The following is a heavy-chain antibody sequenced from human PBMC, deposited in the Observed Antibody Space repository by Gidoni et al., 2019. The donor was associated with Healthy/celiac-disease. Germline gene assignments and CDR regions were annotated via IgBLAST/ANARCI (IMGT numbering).Heavy chain of an antibody. CDR3: AREGVAAAGFDY. J-gene: IGHJ4*02. CDR2: IYTSGST. CDR1: GGSISSGSYY. V-gene: IGHV4-61*02. D-gene: IGHD6-13*01. Sequence: QVQLQESGPGLVKPSQTLSLTCTVSGGSISSGSYYWSWIRQPAGKGLEWIGRIYTSGSTNYNPSLKSRVTISVDTSKNQFSLKLSSVTAADTAVYYCAREGVAAAGFDYWGQGTLVTVSS.